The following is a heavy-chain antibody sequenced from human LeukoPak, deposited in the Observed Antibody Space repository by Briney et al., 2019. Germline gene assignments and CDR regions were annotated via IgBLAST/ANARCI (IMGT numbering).Heavy chain of an antibody. V-gene: IGHV1-18*01. CDR1: GYTFTSYG. J-gene: IGHJ4*02. CDR3: ARGPRTLQWLLGRVDY. Sequence: RASVKVSCKASGYTFTSYGISWVRQAPGQGLEWMGWISAYNGSTNYAQKLQGRVTMTTDTSTSTAYMELRSLRSDDTAVYYCARGPRTLQWLLGRVDYWGQGPLVTVSS. D-gene: IGHD3-22*01. CDR2: ISAYNGST.